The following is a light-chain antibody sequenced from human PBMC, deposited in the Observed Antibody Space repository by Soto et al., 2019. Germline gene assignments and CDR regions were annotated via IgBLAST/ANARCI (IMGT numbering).Light chain of an antibody. V-gene: IGKV3-20*01. CDR1: ERIYSAY. J-gene: IGKJ5*01. Sequence: EVWLTQSPGTLSLSRGERATLSCGASERIYSAYLGWYQQKPGQAPRLLIYGTSSRATGIPERLSGSGYGTDLTITISRMEPEDFEVYYCQQYGNSPITFGQGTRLEIK. CDR2: GTS. CDR3: QQYGNSPIT.